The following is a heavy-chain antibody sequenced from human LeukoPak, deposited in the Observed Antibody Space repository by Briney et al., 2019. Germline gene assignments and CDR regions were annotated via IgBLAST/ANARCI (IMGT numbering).Heavy chain of an antibody. V-gene: IGHV1-8*03. D-gene: IGHD2-2*01. CDR3: AIDSSPSWVYYLDY. Sequence: ASVKVSCKASGYTFTSYDINWVRQATGQGLEWMGWMNPNSGSTGYAQKFQGRVTITRNTSISTAYMELSSLRSEDTAVYYCAIDSSPSWVYYLDYGARETRVTFSS. CDR2: MNPNSGST. J-gene: IGHJ4*02. CDR1: GYTFTSYD.